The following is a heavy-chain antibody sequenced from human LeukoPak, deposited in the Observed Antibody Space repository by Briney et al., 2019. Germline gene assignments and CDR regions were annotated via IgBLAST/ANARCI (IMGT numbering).Heavy chain of an antibody. D-gene: IGHD2-2*01. V-gene: IGHV3-11*04. CDR1: GFTFSDYY. CDR3: ARGQHYFAH. J-gene: IGHJ4*02. Sequence: GGSLRLSCAASGFTFSDYYMSCIRQAPGKGLEWVPYITSSGSSINYADSVKGRFTVFRDNAKNSLYLQMSSLRAEDTAVYYCARGQHYFAHWGQGTLVTVSS. CDR2: ITSSGSSI.